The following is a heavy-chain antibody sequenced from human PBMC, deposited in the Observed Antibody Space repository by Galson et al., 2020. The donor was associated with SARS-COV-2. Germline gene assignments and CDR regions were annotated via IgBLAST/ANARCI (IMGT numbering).Heavy chain of an antibody. D-gene: IGHD3-10*01. V-gene: IGHV1-18*01. CDR1: GYTFTSYG. Sequence: ASVKVSCKASGYTFTSYGISWVRQAPGQGLEWMGWISAYNGNTNYAQKLQGRVTMTTDTSTSTAYMELRSLRSDDTAVYYCARHYGSGSYSYYMDVWGKGTTVTVSS. J-gene: IGHJ6*03. CDR3: ARHYGSGSYSYYMDV. CDR2: ISAYNGNT.